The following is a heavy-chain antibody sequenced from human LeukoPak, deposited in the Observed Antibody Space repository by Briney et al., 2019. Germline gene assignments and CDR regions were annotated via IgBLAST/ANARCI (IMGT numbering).Heavy chain of an antibody. CDR2: ISGSGNRT. D-gene: IGHD6-19*01. Sequence: GGSLRLSCAASGFTFSSYAMSWVRQAPGKGLEWVSSISGSGNRTYYADSVKGRFTTSRDNSKNTLFLQMNSLRAEDTAIYYCAKGTVAGYFDYWGQGTLVTVSS. V-gene: IGHV3-23*01. CDR3: AKGTVAGYFDY. CDR1: GFTFSSYA. J-gene: IGHJ4*02.